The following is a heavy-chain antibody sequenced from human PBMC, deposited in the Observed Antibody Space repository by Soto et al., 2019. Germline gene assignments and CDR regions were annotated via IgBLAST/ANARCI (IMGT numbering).Heavy chain of an antibody. J-gene: IGHJ5*02. CDR3: AKDRGDTAMVSNWFDP. V-gene: IGHV3-23*01. CDR1: GFTFSSYA. D-gene: IGHD5-18*01. Sequence: EVQLLESGGGLVQPGGSLRLSCAASGFTFSSYAMSWVRQAPGKGLEWVSAISGSGGSTYYADSVKGRFTIYRDNSKNTLYLQMNSLRAEDTAVYYCAKDRGDTAMVSNWFDPRGQGTLVTVSS. CDR2: ISGSGGST.